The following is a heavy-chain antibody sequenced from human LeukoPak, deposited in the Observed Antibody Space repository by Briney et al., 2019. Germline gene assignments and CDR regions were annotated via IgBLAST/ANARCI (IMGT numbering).Heavy chain of an antibody. CDR1: GGTFSNYA. Sequence: GASVKVSCKASGGTFSNYAISWVRQAPGQGLEWMGGIIPIFDTADYAQKFQGRVTITADESTSTAYMELSSLRSEDTAVYYCARDSTPSDDSSGYYYYFDYWGQGTLVTVSS. V-gene: IGHV1-69*13. CDR2: IIPIFDTA. CDR3: ARDSTPSDDSSGYYYYFDY. D-gene: IGHD3-22*01. J-gene: IGHJ4*02.